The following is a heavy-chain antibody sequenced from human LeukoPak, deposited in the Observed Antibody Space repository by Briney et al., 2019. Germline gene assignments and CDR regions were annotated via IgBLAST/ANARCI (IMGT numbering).Heavy chain of an antibody. D-gene: IGHD3/OR15-3a*01. CDR3: AKGPGTGHYFDY. Sequence: GGSLRLSCAASGFTFSNHPMNRVRQAPGKGLEWISYISSTSGTIYYADSVKGRFTISRDNAKNSLSLQMNSLRADDTAVYYCAKGPGTGHYFDYWGQGTLVTVSS. J-gene: IGHJ4*02. CDR2: ISSTSGTI. CDR1: GFTFSNHP. V-gene: IGHV3-48*04.